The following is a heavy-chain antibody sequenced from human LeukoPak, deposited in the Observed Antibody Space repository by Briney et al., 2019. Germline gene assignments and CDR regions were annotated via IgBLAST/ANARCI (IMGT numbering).Heavy chain of an antibody. CDR3: AKDQNRDYDFWSGYGWFDP. Sequence: GGSLRLSCAASGFTFSSYAMSWVRQAPGKGLEWVSAISGSGGSTYYADSVKGRFTISRDNSKNTLYLQMNSLRAEDTAVYYCAKDQNRDYDFWSGYGWFDPWGQGTLVTVSS. CDR1: GFTFSSYA. CDR2: ISGSGGST. D-gene: IGHD3-3*01. V-gene: IGHV3-23*01. J-gene: IGHJ5*02.